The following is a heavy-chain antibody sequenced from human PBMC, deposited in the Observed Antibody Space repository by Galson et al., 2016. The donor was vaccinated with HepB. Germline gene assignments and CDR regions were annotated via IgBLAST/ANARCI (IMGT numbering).Heavy chain of an antibody. CDR2: ISDDGSSK. V-gene: IGHV3-30*04. D-gene: IGHD1-1*01. J-gene: IGHJ6*02. CDR3: ARGGTGRLAYYYYGMDV. Sequence: SLRPSCAASGFTFRYFSIHWVRQAPGKGLEWVTIISDDGSSKYYADSVKGRFTISRDNSKNTVNLQMNNLRTEDTAVYYCARGGTGRLAYYYYGMDVWGPGTTVTVSS. CDR1: GFTFRYFS.